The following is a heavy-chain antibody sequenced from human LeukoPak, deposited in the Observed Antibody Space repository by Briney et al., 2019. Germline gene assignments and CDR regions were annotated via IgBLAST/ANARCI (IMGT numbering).Heavy chain of an antibody. Sequence: ASETLSLTCTVSGGSISSGLYYWTWIRQPAGKGLEWIGRIYTSGSTNYNPSLKSRVTISLDTSMNQFSLKLSSVTAADTAVYYCARAPGSGWYGDWGQGTLVTVSS. D-gene: IGHD6-19*01. CDR3: ARAPGSGWYGD. J-gene: IGHJ4*02. V-gene: IGHV4-61*02. CDR2: IYTSGST. CDR1: GGSISSGLYY.